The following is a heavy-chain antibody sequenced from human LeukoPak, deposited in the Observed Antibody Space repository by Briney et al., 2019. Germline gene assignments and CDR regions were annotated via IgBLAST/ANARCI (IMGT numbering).Heavy chain of an antibody. Sequence: AGGSLRLSCAASGFTFSDYYMSWIRQAPGKGLEWVSYISSSSSYTNYADSVKGRFTISRDTAKNSLYLQMSSLRTEDTAMYYCARDPAGASSSWYYFDNWGQGTLVTVSS. CDR2: ISSSSSYT. J-gene: IGHJ4*02. V-gene: IGHV3-11*05. D-gene: IGHD6-13*01. CDR1: GFTFSDYY. CDR3: ARDPAGASSSWYYFDN.